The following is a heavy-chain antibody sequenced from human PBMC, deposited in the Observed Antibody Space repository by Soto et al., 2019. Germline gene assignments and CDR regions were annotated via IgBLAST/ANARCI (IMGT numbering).Heavy chain of an antibody. CDR1: GFSLTTDGVG. V-gene: IGHV2-5*02. J-gene: IGHJ4*02. Sequence: QITLKESGPTLVKPTQTLTLTCTFSGFSLTTDGVGVCWVRQPPGEALEWLALIYWDDYERYSPSLKTRLTITKDTFKNQVDLIMTNRDPVDSATYYCERPRNLITEDAQVGDFDYWGQRNLLTVSS. CDR2: IYWDDYE. CDR3: ERPRNLITEDAQVGDFDY. D-gene: IGHD3-10*01.